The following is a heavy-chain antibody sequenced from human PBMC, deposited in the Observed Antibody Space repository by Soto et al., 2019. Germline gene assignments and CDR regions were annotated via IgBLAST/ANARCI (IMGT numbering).Heavy chain of an antibody. CDR1: GGYISSSNW. Sequence: PSETLSPTCAVSGGYISSSNWWNWVRQPPGKGLEWVGEIHHSGSTNYNPSLKSRLTISVDKSKNQFSLKLNSVTAADTAVYYCARVRQGCSSTSCYFDPWGQGTLVTVSS. D-gene: IGHD2-2*01. CDR2: IHHSGST. V-gene: IGHV4-4*02. J-gene: IGHJ5*02. CDR3: ARVRQGCSSTSCYFDP.